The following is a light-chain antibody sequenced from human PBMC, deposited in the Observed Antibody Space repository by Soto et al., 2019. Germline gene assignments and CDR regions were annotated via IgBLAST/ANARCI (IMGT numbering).Light chain of an antibody. V-gene: IGKV3-20*01. CDR2: GAS. Sequence: ESVLTQSPDTLSLSLGERATLSCRASQSVSDNYLAWYQQKPGQAPRLLIYGASSRATGIPDRFSGGGSGTDFTLTISRLEPEDFAVYYCQQYGSTPPTWTFGHGTKVDIK. CDR1: QSVSDNY. CDR3: QQYGSTPPTWT. J-gene: IGKJ1*01.